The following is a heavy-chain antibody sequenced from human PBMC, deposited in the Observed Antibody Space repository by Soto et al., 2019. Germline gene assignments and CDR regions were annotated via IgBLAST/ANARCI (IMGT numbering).Heavy chain of an antibody. J-gene: IGHJ4*02. CDR3: ARSYYYGSGSYGLLDY. V-gene: IGHV3-33*01. D-gene: IGHD3-10*01. CDR1: GFTFSSYG. Sequence: QVQLVESGGGVVQPGRSLRLSCAASGFTFSSYGMHWVRQAPGKGLEWVAVIWYDGSNKYYADSVKGRFTISRDNSKNTLYLQMNSLRAKDTAVYYCARSYYYGSGSYGLLDYWGQGTLVTVSS. CDR2: IWYDGSNK.